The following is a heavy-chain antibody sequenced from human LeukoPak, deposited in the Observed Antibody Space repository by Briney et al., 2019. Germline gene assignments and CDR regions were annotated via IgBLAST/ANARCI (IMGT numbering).Heavy chain of an antibody. D-gene: IGHD1-1*01. CDR1: GFTFSSFW. J-gene: IGHJ3*02. Sequence: GGSLRPSCAASGFTFSSFWMHWVRQAPGKGLVWVSRVSDDGSTTTYADPVKGRFTISRGNAKNTLYLQMNSLRPEDTAVYYCVRHNAARAFDIWGQGTMVIVSS. V-gene: IGHV3-74*03. CDR3: VRHNAARAFDI. CDR2: VSDDGSTT.